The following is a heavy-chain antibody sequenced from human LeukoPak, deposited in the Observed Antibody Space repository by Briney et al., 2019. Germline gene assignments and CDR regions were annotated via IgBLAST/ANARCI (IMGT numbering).Heavy chain of an antibody. Sequence: KPSETLSLTCTVSGGSISTYYWTWIRQPPGKGLEWIGYIYYIGSTNYNPSLKNRVTMSLDRSKNQFSLKLAPVAAADPAFYYFGIRPHSSGCDFYIDYWGQGTLVTVSS. CDR1: GGSISTYY. V-gene: IGHV4-59*08. CDR2: IYYIGST. CDR3: GIRPHSSGCDFYIDY. D-gene: IGHD6-19*01. J-gene: IGHJ4*02.